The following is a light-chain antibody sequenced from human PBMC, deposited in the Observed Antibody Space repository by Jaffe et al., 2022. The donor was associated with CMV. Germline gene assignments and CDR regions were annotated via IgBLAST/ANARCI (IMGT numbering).Light chain of an antibody. CDR3: QQSASPPMFT. CDR1: QNINNF. J-gene: IGKJ3*01. Sequence: DIQMTQSPSSLSASVGDRVTITCRTSQNINNFLNWYQKRPGKAPKLLIYSASTLQGGVPSRFSGSGSGTDFTLTISSLQPEDFATYYCQQSASPPMFTFGPGTKVDVK. CDR2: SAS. V-gene: IGKV1-39*01.